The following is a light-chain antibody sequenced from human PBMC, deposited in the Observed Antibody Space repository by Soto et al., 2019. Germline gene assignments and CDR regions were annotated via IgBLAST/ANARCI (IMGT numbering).Light chain of an antibody. V-gene: IGKV1-5*03. CDR2: KAS. CDR1: QTIITW. Sequence: DIQMTQSPSTLSASVGDRVTITCRASQTIITWLAWYQQKPGKAPKLLIYKASTLESGVPSRFSASGYGTEFTLTISSLQPDDFATYYCQHYYSYPITFGQGTRLDIK. J-gene: IGKJ5*01. CDR3: QHYYSYPIT.